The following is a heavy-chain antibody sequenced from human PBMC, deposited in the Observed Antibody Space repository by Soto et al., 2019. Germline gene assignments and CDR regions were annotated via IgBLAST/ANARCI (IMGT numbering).Heavy chain of an antibody. CDR3: ARDQYCSGGSCSQKYYYYYYGMDV. J-gene: IGHJ6*02. V-gene: IGHV3-30-3*01. CDR2: ISYDGSNK. CDR1: GFTFSSYA. D-gene: IGHD2-15*01. Sequence: QVQLVESGGGVVQPGRSLRPSCAASGFTFSSYAMHWVRQAPGKGLEWVAVISYDGSNKDYADSVKGRFTISRDNSKNTLYRQLISLRAEDTAVYYCARDQYCSGGSCSQKYYYYYYGMDVWGQGTTVTVSS.